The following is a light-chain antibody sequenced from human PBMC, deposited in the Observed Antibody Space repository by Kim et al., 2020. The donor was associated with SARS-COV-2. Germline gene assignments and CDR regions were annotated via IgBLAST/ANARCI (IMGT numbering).Light chain of an antibody. V-gene: IGKV3-15*01. J-gene: IGKJ1*01. CDR2: GAS. Sequence: SVSPGERATLSCRASQSVGSNLAWYQQKPGQAPRLLIYGASSRATGFPARFSGSGSGTEFTLTISSLQSEDFAVYYCQQYNNWWTFGQGTKVDIK. CDR3: QQYNNWWT. CDR1: QSVGSN.